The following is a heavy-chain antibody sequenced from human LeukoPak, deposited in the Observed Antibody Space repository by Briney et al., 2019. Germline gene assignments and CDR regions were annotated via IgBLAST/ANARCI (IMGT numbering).Heavy chain of an antibody. J-gene: IGHJ4*02. D-gene: IGHD1-26*01. V-gene: IGHV1-3*01. CDR1: GYTFTSYA. CDR3: ARSGGIVGATTDY. Sequence: GASVKVSCKASGYTFTSYAMHWVRQAPGQRLEWMGWINAGNGNTKYSQKFQGRVTITRDTSASTAYMELSSLRSEDTAVYYCARSGGIVGATTDYWGQGTLVTVSS. CDR2: INAGNGNT.